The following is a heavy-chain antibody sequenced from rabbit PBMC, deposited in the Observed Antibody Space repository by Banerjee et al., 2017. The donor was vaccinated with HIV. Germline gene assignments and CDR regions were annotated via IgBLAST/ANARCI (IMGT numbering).Heavy chain of an antibody. Sequence: QEQLEESGGDLVKPEGSLTITCTASGFSFSNGYVMCWVRQAPGKGLEWIACIDAGSKGSTYYASWAKGRFTISKTSSTTVTLQMTSLTAADTATYFCARDLAGVIGWNFGLWGQGTLVTVS. D-gene: IGHD4-1*01. V-gene: IGHV1S45*01. CDR1: GFSFSNGYV. CDR3: ARDLAGVIGWNFGL. CDR2: IDAGSKGST. J-gene: IGHJ3*01.